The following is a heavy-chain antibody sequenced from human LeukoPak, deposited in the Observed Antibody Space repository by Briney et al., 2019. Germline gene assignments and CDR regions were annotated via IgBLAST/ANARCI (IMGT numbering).Heavy chain of an antibody. J-gene: IGHJ4*02. CDR2: IYYSGST. CDR1: GGSISSSSYY. D-gene: IGHD3-22*01. CDR3: ARGQWLPVFDF. Sequence: PSETLSLTCTVSGGSISSSSYYWGWIRQPPGKGLEWIGSIYYSGSTYYNPSLKSRVTISVDTSKNQFSLKLSSVTAADTAVYYCARGQWLPVFDFWGQGTLVTVSS. V-gene: IGHV4-39*07.